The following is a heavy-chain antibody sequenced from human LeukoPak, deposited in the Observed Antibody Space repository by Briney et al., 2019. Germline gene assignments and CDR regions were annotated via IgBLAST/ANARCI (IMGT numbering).Heavy chain of an antibody. Sequence: GGSLRLSCAASGFTFSNYWMSWVRQAPGKGLEWVANIKFDGSDKFYVDSVKGRFTISRDNAKNSLYLQMNSPRAEDTAVYYCAREAAVWGQGTLVTVSS. CDR1: GFTFSNYW. CDR3: AREAAV. J-gene: IGHJ4*02. CDR2: IKFDGSDK. V-gene: IGHV3-7*01.